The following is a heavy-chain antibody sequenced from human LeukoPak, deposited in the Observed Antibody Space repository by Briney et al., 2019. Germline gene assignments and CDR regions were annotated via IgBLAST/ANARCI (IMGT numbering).Heavy chain of an antibody. CDR1: GGTFSSYA. V-gene: IGHV1-69*04. CDR3: AREARIAASNWFDP. J-gene: IGHJ5*02. CDR2: IIPILGIA. D-gene: IGHD6-25*01. Sequence: GSSVKVSCKASGGTFSSYAISWVRQAPGQGLEWMGRIIPILGIANYAQKFQGRVTITADKSTSTAYMELSSLRSEDTAVYYCAREARIAASNWFDPWGQGTLVTVSS.